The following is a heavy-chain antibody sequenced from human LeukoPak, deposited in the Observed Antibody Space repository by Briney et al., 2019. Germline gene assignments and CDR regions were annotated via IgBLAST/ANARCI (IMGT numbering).Heavy chain of an antibody. D-gene: IGHD6-19*01. V-gene: IGHV3-23*01. CDR3: AKDSVRYSSGWYFDDY. CDR2: ISGSGGST. CDR1: GFTFSSYA. Sequence: PGGSLRLSCAASGFTFSSYAMSWVRHAPGKGLEWVSAISGSGGSTYYADSVKGRFTISRDNSKNTLYLQMNSLRAEDTAVYYCAKDSVRYSSGWYFDDYWGQGTLVTVSS. J-gene: IGHJ4*02.